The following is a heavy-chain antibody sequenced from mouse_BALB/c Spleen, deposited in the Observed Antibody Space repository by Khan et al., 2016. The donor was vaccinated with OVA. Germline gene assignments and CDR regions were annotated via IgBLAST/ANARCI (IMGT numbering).Heavy chain of an antibody. D-gene: IGHD2-2*01. CDR1: GYSFTSYY. J-gene: IGHJ3*01. CDR3: ARHGYVAWFAY. V-gene: IGHV1S135*01. CDR2: IDPFNGST. Sequence: VQLKESGPELMKPGASVKISCKASGYSFTSYYIHWVQQSHGKSLEWIGYIDPFNGSTSYNQKFKGKATLTVDKSSSTAYMHLSSLTSEDSAVYYCARHGYVAWFAYWGQGTLVTVSA.